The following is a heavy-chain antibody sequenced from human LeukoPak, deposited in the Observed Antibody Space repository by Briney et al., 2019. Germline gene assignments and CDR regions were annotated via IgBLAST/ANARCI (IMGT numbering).Heavy chain of an antibody. CDR3: ARNPDLVVTGSLWFGP. J-gene: IGHJ5*02. CDR2: INPNSGGT. V-gene: IGHV1-2*02. Sequence: GASVKVSCKASGYTFTGYYMHWVRQAPGQGLEWMGWINPNSGGTNYAQKFQGRVTMTRDTSISTAYMELSRLRSDDTAVYYCARNPDLVVTGSLWFGPWGQGTLVTVSS. D-gene: IGHD4-23*01. CDR1: GYTFTGYY.